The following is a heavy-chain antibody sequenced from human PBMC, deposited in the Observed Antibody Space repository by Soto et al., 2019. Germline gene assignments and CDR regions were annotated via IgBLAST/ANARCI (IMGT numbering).Heavy chain of an antibody. J-gene: IGHJ6*02. CDR2: INPNSGDT. V-gene: IGHV1-2*02. D-gene: IGHD1-26*01. CDR1: GYTFTGYY. Sequence: QVQLVQSGTEVKRPGASVKVSCKASGYTFTGYYVHWVRQAPGQGLEWMGWINPNSGDTYLAQRFQGRVTMKRDSSIGIAYMEMRGLTSDDTAEYYCAKGGAIVAAGTRVYLYNAMDVWGQGTTVTVSS. CDR3: AKGGAIVAAGTRVYLYNAMDV.